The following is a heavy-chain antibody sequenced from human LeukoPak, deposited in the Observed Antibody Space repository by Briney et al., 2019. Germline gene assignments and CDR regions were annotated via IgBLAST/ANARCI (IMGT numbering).Heavy chain of an antibody. CDR1: GFSFSSYG. J-gene: IGHJ4*02. CDR3: ARGGDGYRNFDY. D-gene: IGHD5-24*01. CDR2: IYFDTKNI. Sequence: PGGSLRLSCAASGFSFSSYGLHWVRQAPGKGLEWVAVIYFDTKNIHYADSVKSRFTVSRVDSKNTLYLQMNSLRAEDTAVYYCARGGDGYRNFDYWGQGTLVTVSS. V-gene: IGHV3-33*01.